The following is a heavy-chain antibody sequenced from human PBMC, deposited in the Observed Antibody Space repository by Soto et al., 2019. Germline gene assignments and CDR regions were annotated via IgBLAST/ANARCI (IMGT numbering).Heavy chain of an antibody. D-gene: IGHD3-16*02. CDR2: INAGNGNT. CDR1: GYTFTSYA. CDR3: AGAIEGNDYIWGSYRSFDY. V-gene: IGHV1-3*01. Sequence: QVQLVQSGAEVKKPGASVKVSCKASGYTFTSYAMHWVRQAPGQRLEWMGWINAGNGNTKYSQKFQGRVTITRDTSASTAYMGLSSLGSEDTAVYYCAGAIEGNDYIWGSYRSFDYWGQGTLVTVSS. J-gene: IGHJ4*02.